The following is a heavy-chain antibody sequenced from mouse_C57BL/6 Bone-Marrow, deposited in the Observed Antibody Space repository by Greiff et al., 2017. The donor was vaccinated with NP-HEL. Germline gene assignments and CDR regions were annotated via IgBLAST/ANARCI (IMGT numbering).Heavy chain of an antibody. J-gene: IGHJ2*01. Sequence: VQLQQSGPELVKPGASVKISCKASGYSFTGYYMNWVKQSPEKSLEWIGEINPSTGGTTYNQKFKAKATLTVDKSSSTAYMQLKSLTSEDSAVYYCARYVQLFYYFDYWGQGTTLTVSS. CDR3: ARYVQLFYYFDY. CDR1: GYSFTGYY. D-gene: IGHD4-1*02. V-gene: IGHV1-42*01. CDR2: INPSTGGT.